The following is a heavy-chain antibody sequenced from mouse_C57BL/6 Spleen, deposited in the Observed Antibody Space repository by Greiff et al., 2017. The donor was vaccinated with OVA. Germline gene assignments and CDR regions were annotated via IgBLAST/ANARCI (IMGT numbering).Heavy chain of an antibody. CDR3: ARAGGSYAMDY. CDR1: GYSITSGYY. D-gene: IGHD1-1*02. Sequence: ESGPGLVKPSQSLSLTCSVTGYSITSGYYWNWIRQFPGNKLEWMGYISYDGSNNYNPSLKNRISITRDTSKNQFFLKLNSVTTEDTATYYCARAGGSYAMDYWGQGTSVTVSS. CDR2: ISYDGSN. J-gene: IGHJ4*01. V-gene: IGHV3-6*01.